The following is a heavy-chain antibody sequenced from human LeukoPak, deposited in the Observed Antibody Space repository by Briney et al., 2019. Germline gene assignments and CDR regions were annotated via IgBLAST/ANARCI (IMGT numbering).Heavy chain of an antibody. Sequence: PGGSLRLSCAASGFTFSSYAMSWVRQAPGKGLEWVSAISGSGGSTYYADSVEGRFTISRDNSKNTLYLQMNSLRAEDTAVYYCARDAHYYDSSGYWDNYYFDYWGQGTLVTVSS. CDR1: GFTFSSYA. J-gene: IGHJ4*02. CDR3: ARDAHYYDSSGYWDNYYFDY. V-gene: IGHV3-23*01. D-gene: IGHD3-22*01. CDR2: ISGSGGST.